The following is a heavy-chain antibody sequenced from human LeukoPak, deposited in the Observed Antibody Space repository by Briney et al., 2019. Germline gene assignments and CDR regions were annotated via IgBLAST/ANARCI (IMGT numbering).Heavy chain of an antibody. CDR3: ARTYYDILTGYYNDY. J-gene: IGHJ4*02. V-gene: IGHV5-51*01. Sequence: RLGESLKISCKGSGYSFTSYWIGWVRQMPGKGLEWMGIIYPGDSDTRYSPSFQGQVTISADKSISTAYLQWSSLKASDTAMYYCARTYYDILTGYYNDYWGQGTLVTVSS. CDR1: GYSFTSYW. D-gene: IGHD3-9*01. CDR2: IYPGDSDT.